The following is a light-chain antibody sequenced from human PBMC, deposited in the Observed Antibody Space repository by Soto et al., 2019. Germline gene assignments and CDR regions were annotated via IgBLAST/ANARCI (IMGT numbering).Light chain of an antibody. CDR3: QQYDDWPPDT. CDR2: GAS. CDR1: QSVGSN. V-gene: IGKV3-15*01. Sequence: EIVMTQSPGTLSVSPGEWATLSCRASQSVGSNLAWYQQKPGQAPRLLIYGASFRATGIPARFSGSGSGTEFTLTMSSLQSEDFAVYYCQQYDDWPPDTFGQGTKLEI. J-gene: IGKJ2*01.